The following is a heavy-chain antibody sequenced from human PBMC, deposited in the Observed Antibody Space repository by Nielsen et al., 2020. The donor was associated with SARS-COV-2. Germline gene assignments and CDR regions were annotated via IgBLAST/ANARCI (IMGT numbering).Heavy chain of an antibody. CDR1: GGSVSSNDW. CDR3: TTDRGVAIRPLFDS. Sequence: ETLSLTCAVSGGSVSSNDWWTWIRRAPGRGLEWIGRITSKSDGGTTDYAAPIRDRVFVSRDESTNTVFLQMSSLMAEDTAVYYCTTDRGVAIRPLFDSWGQGTRVTVSS. J-gene: IGHJ4*02. CDR2: ITSKSDGGTT. D-gene: IGHD3-3*01. V-gene: IGHV3-15*07.